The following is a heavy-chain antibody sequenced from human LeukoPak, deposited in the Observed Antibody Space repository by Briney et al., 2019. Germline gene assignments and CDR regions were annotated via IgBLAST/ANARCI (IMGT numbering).Heavy chain of an antibody. CDR3: AQPRGKNLDAFDI. Sequence: GGSLRLSCAASGFTFSSYEMNWVRQAPGKGLEWVSYISSSGSTIYYADSVKGRFTISRDNARNSLYLQMHSLSAEDTAVYFCAQPRGKNLDAFDIWGQGTMVTVSS. CDR2: ISSSGSTI. CDR1: GFTFSSYE. J-gene: IGHJ3*02. D-gene: IGHD3-10*01. V-gene: IGHV3-48*03.